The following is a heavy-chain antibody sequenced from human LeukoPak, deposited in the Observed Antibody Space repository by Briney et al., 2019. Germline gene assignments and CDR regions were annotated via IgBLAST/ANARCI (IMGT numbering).Heavy chain of an antibody. CDR1: GFTVSSNY. CDR2: IYNAGDT. CDR3: ARDQLSVGWAFDP. V-gene: IGHV3-66*01. J-gene: IGHJ5*02. Sequence: GGSLRLSCAASGFTVSSNYMSWVRQAPGKGLERVSVIYNAGDTYYADSVKGRFTISRDNSKNTLFLQMNSLRVEDTAVYYCARDQLSVGWAFDPWGQGTLVTVSS. D-gene: IGHD3-16*02.